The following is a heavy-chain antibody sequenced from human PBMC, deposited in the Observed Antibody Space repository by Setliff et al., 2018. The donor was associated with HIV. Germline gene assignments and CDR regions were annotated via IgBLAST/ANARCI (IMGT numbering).Heavy chain of an antibody. CDR1: GFTFSSSA. CDR3: ANSYFDWLPFDY. V-gene: IGHV3-23*01. J-gene: IGHJ4*02. D-gene: IGHD3-9*01. Sequence: SCAASGFTFSSSAMNWVRQAPGKGLEWVSAVHSSGGRTYYADSVRGRFTISRDNSKNTLYLQKNSLRAEDTAVYYCANSYFDWLPFDYWGQGTLVTVSS. CDR2: VHSSGGRT.